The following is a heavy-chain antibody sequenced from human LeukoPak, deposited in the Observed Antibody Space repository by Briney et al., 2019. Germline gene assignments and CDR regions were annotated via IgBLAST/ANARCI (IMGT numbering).Heavy chain of an antibody. CDR3: ARADRVAGTRNWFDP. Sequence: ASVKVSCKASGYTFTSYGISWVRQAPGQGLEWMGWISAYNGNTNYAQKLQGRVTMTTDTSTSTAYMELRSLRSDDTAVYYCARADRVAGTRNWFDPWGQGTLVTVSS. CDR2: ISAYNGNT. J-gene: IGHJ5*02. V-gene: IGHV1-18*01. CDR1: GYTFTSYG. D-gene: IGHD6-19*01.